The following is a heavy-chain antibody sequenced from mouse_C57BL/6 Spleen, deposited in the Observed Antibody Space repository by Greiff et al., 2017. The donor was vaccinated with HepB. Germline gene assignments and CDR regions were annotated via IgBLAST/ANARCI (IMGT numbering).Heavy chain of an antibody. CDR2: IYPGSGNT. CDR3: ARSGGGSSLWYFDV. Sequence: QVQLKESGPELVKPGASVKISCKASGYSFTSYYIHWVKQRPGQGLEWIGWIYPGSGNTKYNEKFKGKATLTADTSSSTAYMQLSSLTSEDSAVYYCARSGGGSSLWYFDVWGTGTTVTVSS. V-gene: IGHV1-66*01. J-gene: IGHJ1*03. CDR1: GYSFTSYY. D-gene: IGHD1-1*01.